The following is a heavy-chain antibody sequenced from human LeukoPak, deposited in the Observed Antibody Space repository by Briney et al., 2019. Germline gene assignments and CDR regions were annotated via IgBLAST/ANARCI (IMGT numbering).Heavy chain of an antibody. V-gene: IGHV3-48*03. CDR2: ISSNGSTV. CDR1: GFTFSSYE. J-gene: IGHJ6*02. D-gene: IGHD2-15*01. Sequence: PGGSLRLSCAASGFTFSSYEMNWVRQAPGKGLEWVSYISSNGSTVYYADSVKGRFPISRDNAKNSLYLQMNSLRAEDTAVYYCARDKVVAPTLTPYYSYGMDVWGQGTTVTASS. CDR3: ARDKVVAPTLTPYYSYGMDV.